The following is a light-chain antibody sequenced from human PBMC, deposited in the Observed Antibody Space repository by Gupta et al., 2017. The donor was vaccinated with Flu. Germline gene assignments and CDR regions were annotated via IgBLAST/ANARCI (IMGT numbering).Light chain of an antibody. CDR3: QQRYASWT. V-gene: IGKV3-11*01. J-gene: IGKJ1*01. Sequence: VLTQSPATLSLSPGDRATRSCRASQYVRSDLAWYQQKPGQAPRLIIFDASHRAAGITDRFSGSGYGKLFTLTINGRENEDFAVYYGQQRYASWTFGQGTTVEIK. CDR1: QYVRSD. CDR2: DAS.